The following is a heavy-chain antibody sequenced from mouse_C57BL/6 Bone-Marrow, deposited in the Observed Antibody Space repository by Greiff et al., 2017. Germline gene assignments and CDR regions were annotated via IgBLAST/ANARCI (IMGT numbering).Heavy chain of an antibody. CDR2: ISNGGGST. V-gene: IGHV5-12*01. Sequence: EVKLVESGGGLVQPGGSLKLSCAASGFTFSDYYMYWVRQTPEKRLEWVAYISNGGGSTYYPDAVNGRFTISRDNAKNTLYLQMSRLKSEDTAMYYGASPSIYYDYDAAWFAYWGQGTLVTVSA. CDR1: GFTFSDYY. J-gene: IGHJ3*01. D-gene: IGHD2-4*01. CDR3: ASPSIYYDYDAAWFAY.